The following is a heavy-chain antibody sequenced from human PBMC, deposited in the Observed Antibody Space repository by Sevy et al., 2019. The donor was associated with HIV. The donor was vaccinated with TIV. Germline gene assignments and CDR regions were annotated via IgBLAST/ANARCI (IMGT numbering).Heavy chain of an antibody. CDR3: ANAYSGSYSLAFITALDD. V-gene: IGHV3-30*18. D-gene: IGHD1-26*01. J-gene: IGHJ6*02. Sequence: GGSLRLSCIGSGFSFSYYGIHWVRQSPGKGLDWVALISHNGINEYYADSVKGRFTISRDNFKNTVYLEMNSLRNENTALYFCANAYSGSYSLAFITALDDWGQGTTVTVSS. CDR1: GFSFSYYG. CDR2: ISHNGINE.